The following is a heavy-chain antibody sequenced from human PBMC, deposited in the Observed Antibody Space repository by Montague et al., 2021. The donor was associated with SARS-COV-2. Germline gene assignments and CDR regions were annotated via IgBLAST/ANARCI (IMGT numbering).Heavy chain of an antibody. CDR2: IYYSGST. CDR1: GGSISSSSYY. J-gene: IGHJ3*01. CDR3: ARFPTSYYYDSKAAPATPDAFDL. V-gene: IGHV4-39*01. Sequence: SETLSLTCTVSGGSISSSSYYWGWIRQPPGKGLEWIGSIYYSGSTYYNPSLKSRVTISVDTSKNQFSLKLSSATAADTAVYYCARFPTSYYYDSKAAPATPDAFDLWGQGTMVTVSS. D-gene: IGHD3-22*01.